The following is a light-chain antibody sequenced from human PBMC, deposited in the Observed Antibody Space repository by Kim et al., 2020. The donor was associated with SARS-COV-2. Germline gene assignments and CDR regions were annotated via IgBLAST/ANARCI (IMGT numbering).Light chain of an antibody. V-gene: IGKV1-16*01. CDR3: QQYSRFPIT. CDR2: GAS. J-gene: IGKJ5*01. CDR1: QDVGNY. Sequence: ASVGDRVTIICRASQDVGNYLAWFQQKPGKAPKSLIYGASILQSGLPSRFSGSGSGTIFTLTISTLQPEDFATYYCQQYSRFPITFGQGTRLEIK.